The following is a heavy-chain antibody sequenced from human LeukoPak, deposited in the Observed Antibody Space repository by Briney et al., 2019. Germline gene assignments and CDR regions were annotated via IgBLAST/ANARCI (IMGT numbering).Heavy chain of an antibody. CDR2: IGTAGDT. J-gene: IGHJ4*02. CDR3: ARVAKERVGGLYYFDY. D-gene: IGHD1-1*01. V-gene: IGHV3-13*01. Sequence: GGSLRLSCAASGFTFSDYDMHWVRQATGKGLEWVSAIGTAGDTYYTGSVKGRFTISRENATNSLYLQMNSLRAGDTAVYYCARVAKERVGGLYYFDYWGQGTLVTVSS. CDR1: GFTFSDYD.